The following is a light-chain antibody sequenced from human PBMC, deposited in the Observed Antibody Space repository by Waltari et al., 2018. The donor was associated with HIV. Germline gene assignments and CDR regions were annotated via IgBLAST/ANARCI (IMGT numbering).Light chain of an antibody. Sequence: QSALTQPPSASGSLGQSVTISCPGSSSYIGAYASVSWFQQHPRSAPKLLLYEVTRRPSTVSDRFSGSRSGSTAFLTVAGLQPDDEATYFCSSYGDSLRVLFGGGTNVTVL. V-gene: IGLV2-8*01. CDR3: SSYGDSLRVL. J-gene: IGLJ3*02. CDR1: SSYIGAYAS. CDR2: EVT.